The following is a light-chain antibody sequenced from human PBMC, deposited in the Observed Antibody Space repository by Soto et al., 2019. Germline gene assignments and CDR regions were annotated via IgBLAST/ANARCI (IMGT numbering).Light chain of an antibody. CDR1: QGISNY. J-gene: IGKJ1*01. Sequence: DIQMTQSPSSLSASVGDRVTITCRASQGISNYLPWYQQKPGKVPKLLIYAASTLQSGVPSRFSGSGSGTDFTVTISSLQPDDVAIYYCQKYNSAPWTFGKGTKVYIK. CDR3: QKYNSAPWT. CDR2: AAS. V-gene: IGKV1-27*01.